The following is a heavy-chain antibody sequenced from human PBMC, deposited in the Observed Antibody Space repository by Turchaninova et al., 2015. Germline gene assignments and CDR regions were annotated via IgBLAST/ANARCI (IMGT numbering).Heavy chain of an antibody. V-gene: IGHV4-59*01. CDR2: YDYTGGT. D-gene: IGHD3-22*01. J-gene: IGHJ6*02. Sequence: QVQLQESGPGLVRPSETLSLTCTVSGGSSNRYYWTWIRQSPGKGREWLGQYDYTGGTNYLPSLKSRLAISLYSSLQQSRLPLTSLPSWETAVDYWARERYYSETSGYYENYYYALDVWGPGTKVTVSS. CDR3: ARERYYSETSGYYENYYYALDV. CDR1: GGSSNRYY.